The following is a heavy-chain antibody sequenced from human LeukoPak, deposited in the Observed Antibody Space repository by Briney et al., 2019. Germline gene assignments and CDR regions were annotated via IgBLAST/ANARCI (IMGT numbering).Heavy chain of an antibody. Sequence: GGSLRLSCAASGFTFSSYGMHWVRQAPGKGLEWVAVIWYDGSNKYYGDSVKGRFTISRDSFKNTLHLQMNSLRVEDTAVYYCAKEQSSGWYRVADYWGQGTLVAVSS. D-gene: IGHD6-19*01. CDR3: AKEQSSGWYRVADY. V-gene: IGHV3-30*02. CDR1: GFTFSSYG. J-gene: IGHJ4*02. CDR2: IWYDGSNK.